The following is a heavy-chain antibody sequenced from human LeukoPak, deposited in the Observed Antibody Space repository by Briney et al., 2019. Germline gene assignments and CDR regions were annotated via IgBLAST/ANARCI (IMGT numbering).Heavy chain of an antibody. CDR2: IKQDGSER. CDR3: ARGFSVRGVKEFDY. J-gene: IGHJ4*02. Sequence: GGSLRLSCAASGFTFSSYWMSWVRQAPGKGLEWVANIKQDGSERYYVDSAKGRFTISRDNAKNSLYLQMNSLRAEDTAVYYCARGFSVRGVKEFDYWGQGTLVTVSS. D-gene: IGHD3-10*01. CDR1: GFTFSSYW. V-gene: IGHV3-7*01.